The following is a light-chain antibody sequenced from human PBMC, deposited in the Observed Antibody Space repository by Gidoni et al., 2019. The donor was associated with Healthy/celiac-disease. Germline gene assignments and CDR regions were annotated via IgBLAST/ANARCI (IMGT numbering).Light chain of an antibody. CDR3: QQYYSTPRT. CDR1: QSVLYSSNNKNY. CDR2: WAS. V-gene: IGKV4-1*01. J-gene: IGKJ1*01. Sequence: IVMKQYPDSLAVSLGERATINCKSSQSVLYSSNNKNYLAWYQQKPGPPPKLLIYWASTRESGVPDRFSGSGSGTDFTLTISSLQAEDVAVYYCQQYYSTPRTFGQXTKVEIK.